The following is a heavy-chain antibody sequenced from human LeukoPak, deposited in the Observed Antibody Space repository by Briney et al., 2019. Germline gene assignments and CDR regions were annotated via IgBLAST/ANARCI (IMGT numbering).Heavy chain of an antibody. V-gene: IGHV1-69*05. Sequence: SVKVSCKASGGTLGNYVISWVRQAPGQGLEWMGGIIPMFGTANYAQKFQGRVTITTDESTSTVYMELSSLRSEDTAVYYCARDLGVYYSDYWGQGTLVTVSS. J-gene: IGHJ4*02. D-gene: IGHD2-8*01. CDR2: IIPMFGTA. CDR1: GGTLGNYV. CDR3: ARDLGVYYSDY.